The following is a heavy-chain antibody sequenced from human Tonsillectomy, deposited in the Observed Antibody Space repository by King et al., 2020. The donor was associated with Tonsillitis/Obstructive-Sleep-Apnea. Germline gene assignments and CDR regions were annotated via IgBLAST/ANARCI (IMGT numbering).Heavy chain of an antibody. CDR2: VSGSHGST. J-gene: IGHJ4*02. D-gene: IGHD4-17*01. Sequence: VQLVVSGGGLVQPGGSLRLSCAASGFTFSNYAMSWVRQAPGKGLEWVSSVSGSHGSTYYADSVKGRFTVYRDNSKRTLYLQMNSLRVEDTAVYYCAKERGDGDYDLDYWGQGTLVTVSS. CDR3: AKERGDGDYDLDY. CDR1: GFTFSNYA. V-gene: IGHV3-23*04.